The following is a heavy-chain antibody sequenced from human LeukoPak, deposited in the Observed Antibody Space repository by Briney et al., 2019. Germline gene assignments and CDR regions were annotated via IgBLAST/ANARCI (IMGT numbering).Heavy chain of an antibody. CDR2: SGAEDSPI. CDR1: GFTFSDYY. CDR3: ATTPGATRKTIIRLGGWLDP. D-gene: IGHD3-10*01. J-gene: IGHJ5*02. Sequence: GGSLRLSCAASGFTFSDYYMSWIRQAPGKGLEWIASSGAEDSPIDYADSVKGRFSISRDNGKNSLYLQMNSLRAEDTAVYYCATTPGATRKTIIRLGGWLDPWGQGTLVTVSS. V-gene: IGHV3-11*01.